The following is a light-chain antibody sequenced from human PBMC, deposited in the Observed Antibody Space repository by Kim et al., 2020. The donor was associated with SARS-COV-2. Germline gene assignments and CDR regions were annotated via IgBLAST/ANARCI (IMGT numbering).Light chain of an antibody. CDR2: DND. J-gene: IGLJ3*02. CDR3: VTWDSSLGAWV. Sequence: GQKVTVPSAGSTTNIGRKYVSWYQQFPGTAPKLLIYDNDKRPSAIPDRFSASKSGTSATLGITGLQTGDEADYYCVTWDSSLGAWVFGGGTQLTVL. CDR1: TTNIGRKY. V-gene: IGLV1-51*01.